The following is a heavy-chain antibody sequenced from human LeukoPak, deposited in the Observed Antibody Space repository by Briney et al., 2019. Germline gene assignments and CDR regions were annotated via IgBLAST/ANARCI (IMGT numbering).Heavy chain of an antibody. Sequence: SETLSLTCTVSGGSINNSAYFWGWIRQPPGKGLEWIASVFYNGTTYYDPSLKSRVTMSVDTSRNQFSLNLTSVTAADTALYYCARLTRRGSGLRSYYSYWGQGTLVTVSS. D-gene: IGHD3-10*01. J-gene: IGHJ4*02. V-gene: IGHV4-39*01. CDR1: GGSINNSAYF. CDR3: ARLTRRGSGLRSYYSY. CDR2: VFYNGTT.